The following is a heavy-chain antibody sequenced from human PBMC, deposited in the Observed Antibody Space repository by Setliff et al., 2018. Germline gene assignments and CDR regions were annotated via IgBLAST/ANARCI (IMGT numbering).Heavy chain of an antibody. CDR1: GYSFTTYW. V-gene: IGHV5-51*01. CDR3: ARRAVTAEYFQH. J-gene: IGHJ1*01. CDR2: IYPGDSDT. D-gene: IGHD4-17*01. Sequence: PGESLKISCKGSGYSFTTYWIGWVRQMPGKGLEWMGIIYPGDSDTRYSPSFQGQVTIPADKSISTAYLQLSSLKASDTAIYYCARRAVTAEYFQHWGHGTLVTVSS.